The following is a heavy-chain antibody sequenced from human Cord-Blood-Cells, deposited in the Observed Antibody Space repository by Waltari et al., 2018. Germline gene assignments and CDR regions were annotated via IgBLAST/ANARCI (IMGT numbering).Heavy chain of an antibody. Sequence: LTCTVSGGSISSSSYHWGWIRQPPGKGLEWIGSIYYSGSTYYNPSLKSRVTISVDTSKNQFSLKLSSVTAADTAVYYCARGACSSTSCYPSDAFDIWGQGTMVTVSS. CDR2: IYYSGST. CDR1: GGSISSSSYH. J-gene: IGHJ3*02. D-gene: IGHD2-2*01. V-gene: IGHV4-39*01. CDR3: ARGACSSTSCYPSDAFDI.